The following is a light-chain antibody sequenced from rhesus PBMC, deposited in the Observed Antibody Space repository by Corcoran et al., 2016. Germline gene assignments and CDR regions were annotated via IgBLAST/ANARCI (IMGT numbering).Light chain of an antibody. Sequence: EIVMTQSPATLSLSPGERATLSCRASQSVRRNVAGYQQKPEQAPRLLIYGASSRATAIPDRFSGSGSGTDFPLIISSLEPEDVGVYYCQQYNNWNSFGQGTKVEIK. CDR1: QSVRRN. CDR2: GAS. CDR3: QQYNNWNS. V-gene: IGKV3S9*01. J-gene: IGKJ2*01.